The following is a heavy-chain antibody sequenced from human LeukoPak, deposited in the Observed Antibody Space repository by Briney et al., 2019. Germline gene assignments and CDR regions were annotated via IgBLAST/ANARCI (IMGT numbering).Heavy chain of an antibody. V-gene: IGHV4-61*01. Sequence: PSETLSFTCTVSGGSVSSGSYYWSWIRQPPGKGLEWIGYIYYSGSTNYNPSLKSRVTISVDTSKNQFSLKLSSVTAADTAVYYCARDGGSYYDYWGQGTLVTVSS. CDR1: GGSVSSGSYY. CDR2: IYYSGST. J-gene: IGHJ4*02. CDR3: ARDGGSYYDY. D-gene: IGHD1-26*01.